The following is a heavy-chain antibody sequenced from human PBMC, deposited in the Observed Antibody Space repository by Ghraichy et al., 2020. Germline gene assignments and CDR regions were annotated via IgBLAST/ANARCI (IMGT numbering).Heavy chain of an antibody. J-gene: IGHJ3*01. V-gene: IGHV3-64*01. CDR3: ARVKGTSGHDAFDV. D-gene: IGHD6-19*01. Sequence: LTCAASGFTFSIHGFYWVRQAPGKGLEYVSAIGADGVTIYYGNSVTGRFTISRDNPKNTLYLQMGSLRAEDTAVYYCARVKGTSGHDAFDVWGQGTMVTVSS. CDR2: IGADGVTI. CDR1: GFTFSIHG.